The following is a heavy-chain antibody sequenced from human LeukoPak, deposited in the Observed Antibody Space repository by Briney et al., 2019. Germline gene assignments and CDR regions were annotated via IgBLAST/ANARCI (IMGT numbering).Heavy chain of an antibody. Sequence: PSETLSLTCTVSGGSISSSSYYWGWIRQPPGKGLEWIGSIYYSGSTYYNPSLKSRVTISVDTSKNQFSLKLSSVTAADTAVYYCARQGGLLWFGDQGYFDYWGQGTLVTVSS. CDR1: GGSISSSSYY. CDR2: IYYSGST. J-gene: IGHJ4*02. D-gene: IGHD3-10*01. V-gene: IGHV4-39*01. CDR3: ARQGGLLWFGDQGYFDY.